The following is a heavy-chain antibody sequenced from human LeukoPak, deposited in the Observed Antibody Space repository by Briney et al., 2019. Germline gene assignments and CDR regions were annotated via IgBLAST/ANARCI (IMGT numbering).Heavy chain of an antibody. D-gene: IGHD3-10*01. CDR3: TGNYYGSGSYADFDY. CDR2: IRSTANGYAT. J-gene: IGHJ4*02. CDR1: GFTFSGSA. V-gene: IGHV3-73*01. Sequence: PGRSLRLSCAASGFTFSGSALHWVRQASGKGLEWVGRIRSTANGYATAYAASVKGRFTISRDDSKNTAYLQMDSLKTGDTAVYYCTGNYYGSGSYADFDYWGQGTLVTVSS.